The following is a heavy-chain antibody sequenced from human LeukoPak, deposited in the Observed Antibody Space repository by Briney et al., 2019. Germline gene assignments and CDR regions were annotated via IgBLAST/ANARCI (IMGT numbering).Heavy chain of an antibody. D-gene: IGHD7-27*01. J-gene: IGHJ5*02. CDR1: GFSLSTSGMC. V-gene: IGHV2-70*11. CDR3: ARLTLTGETLGWFDP. CDR2: IDWDDDK. Sequence: SGPALVKPTQPLTLTCTFSGFSLSTSGMCVNWIRQPAVKALEWLARIDWDDDKYYSTSLKTRLTISKDTSKNQVVLTMTNMDPVDTATYYCARLTLTGETLGWFDPWGQGTLVTVSS.